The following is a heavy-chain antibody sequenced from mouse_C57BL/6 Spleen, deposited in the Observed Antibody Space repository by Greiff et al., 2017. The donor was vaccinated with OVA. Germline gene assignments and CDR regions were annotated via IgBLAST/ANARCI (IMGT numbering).Heavy chain of an antibody. V-gene: IGHV1-82*01. Sequence: QVQLQQSGPELVKPGASVKISCKASGYAFSSSWMNWVKQRPGKGLEWIGRIYPGDGDTNYNGKFKGKATLTADKSSITAYMQLSSLTSEDSAVYFCAREGDYYYGSSLFAYWGQGTLVTVSA. CDR3: AREGDYYYGSSLFAY. CDR2: IYPGDGDT. CDR1: GYAFSSSW. J-gene: IGHJ3*01. D-gene: IGHD1-1*01.